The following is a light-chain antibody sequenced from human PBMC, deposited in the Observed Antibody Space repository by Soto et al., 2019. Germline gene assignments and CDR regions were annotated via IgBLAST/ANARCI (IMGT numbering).Light chain of an antibody. J-gene: IGKJ1*01. CDR2: GAS. V-gene: IGKV3-15*01. Sequence: EIALTQSPGTLSMSPGERATLSCRASQSLSSSSLAWYQQKLGQAPRVLIYGASTRATGIPDRFSGSGSGTEFILTISSLQSEDFAVYYCQEYNTWPWTFGQGTKVDIK. CDR1: QSLSSS. CDR3: QEYNTWPWT.